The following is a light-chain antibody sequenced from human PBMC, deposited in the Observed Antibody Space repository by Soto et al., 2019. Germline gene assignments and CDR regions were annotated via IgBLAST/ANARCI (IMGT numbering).Light chain of an antibody. V-gene: IGLV1-40*01. Sequence: QSVLTQPPSVSGAPGQRVTISCTGSSSNIGASYFVHWYQQLPGTAPKLLIYGNSNRPSGVPDRFSSSKSGTSASLAITGLQAEDEADYYCQSYDSSLSGWVFGGGTKLTVL. CDR2: GNS. J-gene: IGLJ3*02. CDR3: QSYDSSLSGWV. CDR1: SSNIGASYF.